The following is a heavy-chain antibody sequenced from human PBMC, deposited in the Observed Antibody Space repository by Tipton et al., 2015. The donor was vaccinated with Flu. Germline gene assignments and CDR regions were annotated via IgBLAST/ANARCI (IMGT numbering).Heavy chain of an antibody. V-gene: IGHV1-2*02. CDR1: GDTFIDYY. CDR3: LRPSRRDPGI. CDR2: INPDSGTT. Sequence: QVQLVQSGAEVKKPGASVKVSCKASGDTFIDYYIHWVRQAPGQGLEWMGWINPDSGTTNYAQNFQGRVTLTGDPSISTAYMELNRLRSDDTALYYCLRPSRRDPGIWGQGTLVTVSS. D-gene: IGHD1-14*01. J-gene: IGHJ4*02.